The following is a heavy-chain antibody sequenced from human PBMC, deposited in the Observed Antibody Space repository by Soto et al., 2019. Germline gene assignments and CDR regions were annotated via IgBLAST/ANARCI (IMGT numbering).Heavy chain of an antibody. J-gene: IGHJ3*02. D-gene: IGHD3-22*01. CDR1: GFAFRSYG. CDR3: AKASHGSGYSEALDI. Sequence: QVPLVESGGGVVQPGTSLRLSCAASGFAFRSYGMHWVRQTPGKGLEWVALISDAGTYKYQADSVKGRFTISRDNSKNTLYLQMNSLRADDTALYYCAKASHGSGYSEALDIWGQGTVVTVSS. V-gene: IGHV3-30*18. CDR2: ISDAGTYK.